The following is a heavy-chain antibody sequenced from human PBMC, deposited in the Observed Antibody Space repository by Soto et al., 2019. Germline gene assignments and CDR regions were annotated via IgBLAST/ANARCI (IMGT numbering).Heavy chain of an antibody. J-gene: IGHJ4*02. Sequence: EVQLVESGGGLVQPGGSLRLSCAASGFTFSSYWMSWVRQAPGKGLEWVANIKQDGSEKYYVDSVKGRFTISRDNAKSSLYVQMNGLRAEDTAVYYCAGGNEYSSSSVDYWGQGTLVTVSS. D-gene: IGHD6-6*01. V-gene: IGHV3-7*03. CDR2: IKQDGSEK. CDR3: AGGNEYSSSSVDY. CDR1: GFTFSSYW.